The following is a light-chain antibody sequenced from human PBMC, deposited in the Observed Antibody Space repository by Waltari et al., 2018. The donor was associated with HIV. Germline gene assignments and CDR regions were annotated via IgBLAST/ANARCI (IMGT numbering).Light chain of an antibody. V-gene: IGLV2-14*01. Sequence: QSAPTQPASVSGSPGQSITISCTGTSSDIGHYKYVSWYQQSTGKAPKLMIYEVSNRPSGVSNRFSGSNSGTAASMTIAWLHAEDESDYYCSSYISTTTLFGTGTKVTVL. CDR2: EVS. CDR3: SSYISTTTL. J-gene: IGLJ1*01. CDR1: SSDIGHYKY.